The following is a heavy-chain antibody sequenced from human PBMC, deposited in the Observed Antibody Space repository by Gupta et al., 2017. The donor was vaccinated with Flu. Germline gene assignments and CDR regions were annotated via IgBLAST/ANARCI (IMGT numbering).Heavy chain of an antibody. Sequence: QMHLMQSANAAKRTGDPATVSSKDSGYSFIDYYMHWVRQAPGQGLEWMGWINPESGGTHFAQKCQGRITMTRDTSISTVYMELSSRRSDDTAVYFCARTPSIAGWYFDVWGRGTLVTVSS. D-gene: IGHD2/OR15-2a*01. CDR2: INPESGGT. V-gene: IGHV1-2*02. J-gene: IGHJ2*01. CDR1: GYSFIDYY. CDR3: ARTPSIAGWYFDV.